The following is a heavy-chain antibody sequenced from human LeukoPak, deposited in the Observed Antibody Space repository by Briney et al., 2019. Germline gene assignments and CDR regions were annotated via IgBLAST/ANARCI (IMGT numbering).Heavy chain of an antibody. Sequence: GGSLRLSCAASGFTFSSYAMSWVRQAPGKGLEWVSAISGGGGSTYYADSVKGRFTISRDNSKNTLYLQMNSLRAEDTAVYYCARDKQWLVPHYWGQGTLVTVSS. V-gene: IGHV3-23*01. CDR1: GFTFSSYA. J-gene: IGHJ4*02. D-gene: IGHD6-19*01. CDR3: ARDKQWLVPHY. CDR2: ISGGGGST.